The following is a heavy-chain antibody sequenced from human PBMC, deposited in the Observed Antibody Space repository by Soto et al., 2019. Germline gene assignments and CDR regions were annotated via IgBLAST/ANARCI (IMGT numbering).Heavy chain of an antibody. CDR2: IYTSGST. J-gene: IGHJ6*02. Sequence: QVQLQESGPGLVKPSETLSLTCNGSGGSIRSYYWSWVRQPAGKPLEWIGRIYTSGSTNYNPSLRSRVSLSVDTSKNQFSLDGTSVTAADTAVDYCAREGASGFGMDVWGLGTTVTVSS. CDR1: GGSIRSYY. CDR3: AREGASGFGMDV. D-gene: IGHD1-26*01. V-gene: IGHV4-4*07.